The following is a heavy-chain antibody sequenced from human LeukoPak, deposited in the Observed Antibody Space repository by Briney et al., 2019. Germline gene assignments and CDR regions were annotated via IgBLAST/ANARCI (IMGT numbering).Heavy chain of an antibody. V-gene: IGHV3-9*01. CDR1: GFTFDDYA. CDR3: ATARWRTYYFDY. Sequence: GGSLRLSCAASGFTFDDYAMHWVRQAPGKGLEWVSGISWNSGSIGYADSVKGRFTISRDNAKNSLYLQMNSLRAEDTALYYCATARWRTYYFDYWGQGTLVTVSS. D-gene: IGHD2-15*01. CDR2: ISWNSGSI. J-gene: IGHJ4*02.